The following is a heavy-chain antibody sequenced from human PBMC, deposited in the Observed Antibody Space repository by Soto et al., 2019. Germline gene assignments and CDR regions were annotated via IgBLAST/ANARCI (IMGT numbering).Heavy chain of an antibody. CDR2: INCSGGSS. CDR3: VKANDQQLVEGGPFDM. Sequence: EAQLVESGGGLVQPGRSLRLSCAASGFTFDDFAMHWVRQAPGKGLEWVSGINCSGGSSGYSDSVKGRFTISRDNAKNSLSLQMNSLRVEDTALFYCVKANDQQLVEGGPFDMWGQGTMVTVSS. J-gene: IGHJ3*02. CDR1: GFTFDDFA. V-gene: IGHV3-9*01. D-gene: IGHD6-13*01.